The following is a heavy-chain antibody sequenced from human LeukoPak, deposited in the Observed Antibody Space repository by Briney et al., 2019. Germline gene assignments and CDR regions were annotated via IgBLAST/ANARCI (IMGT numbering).Heavy chain of an antibody. CDR2: INPSDGST. Sequence: ASVKVSCKASGYTFTSYDINWVRQAPGQGLEWMGVINPSDGSTNYAQKFQGRVTMTRDTSTRTIYMQLSSLRSEDTAVYYCARDVAREFDYWGQGALVTVSS. V-gene: IGHV1-46*01. CDR3: ARDVAREFDY. CDR1: GYTFTSYD. D-gene: IGHD5-24*01. J-gene: IGHJ4*02.